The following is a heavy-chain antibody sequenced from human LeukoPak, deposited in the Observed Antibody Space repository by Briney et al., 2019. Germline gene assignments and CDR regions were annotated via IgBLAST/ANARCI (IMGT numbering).Heavy chain of an antibody. CDR3: ARGDPYYGSSGYYGFDP. D-gene: IGHD3-22*01. CDR2: ISSSSSYI. CDR1: GFTFSSYS. Sequence: GGSLRLSCAASGFTFSSYSMNWVRQAPGKGLEWVSSISSSSSYIYYADSVKGRFTISRDNAKNSLYLQMNSLRAEDTAVYYCARGDPYYGSSGYYGFDPWGQGTLVTVSS. J-gene: IGHJ5*02. V-gene: IGHV3-21*01.